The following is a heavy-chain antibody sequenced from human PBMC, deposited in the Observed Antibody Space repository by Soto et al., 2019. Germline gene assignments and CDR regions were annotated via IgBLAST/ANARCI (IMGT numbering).Heavy chain of an antibody. D-gene: IGHD7-27*01. CDR2: MNPSSGES. Sequence: VQLVQSGAEVQKPGASVRVSCKASGYSFTSYEINWVRQATGQGAEWSGWMNPSSGESGNSQKYXGXAXIXXNTSISTAYMQLSSLKSDDSAVYYCATLLGEAFDVWGQGTTVTVSS. CDR3: ATLLGEAFDV. J-gene: IGHJ3*01. V-gene: IGHV1-8*01. CDR1: GYSFTSYE.